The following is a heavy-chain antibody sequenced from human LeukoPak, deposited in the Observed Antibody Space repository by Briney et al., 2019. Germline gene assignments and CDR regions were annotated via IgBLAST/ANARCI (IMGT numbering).Heavy chain of an antibody. CDR1: GFTFSSYA. Sequence: GSLRLSCAASGFTFSSYAMSWVRQAPGKGLEWVSAISGSGGSTYYADSVKGRFTISRDNSKNTLYLQMNSLRAEDTAVYYCAKGPSTSWSLPYYYYYGMDVWGKGTTVTVSS. CDR2: ISGSGGST. J-gene: IGHJ6*04. D-gene: IGHD2-2*01. V-gene: IGHV3-23*01. CDR3: AKGPSTSWSLPYYYYYGMDV.